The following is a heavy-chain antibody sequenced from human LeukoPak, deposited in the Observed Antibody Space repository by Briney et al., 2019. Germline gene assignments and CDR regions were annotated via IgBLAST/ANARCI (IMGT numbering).Heavy chain of an antibody. D-gene: IGHD6-13*01. V-gene: IGHV1-69*13. CDR2: IIPIFGTA. CDR1: GGTFSSYA. Sequence: SVKVSCKASGGTFSSYAISWVRQAPGQGLEWMGGIIPIFGTANYAQKFQGRVTITADESTSTAYMELSSLRSEDTAVYYCARGIAAAYTPGPVKYNWFDPWGQGTLVTVSS. J-gene: IGHJ5*02. CDR3: ARGIAAAYTPGPVKYNWFDP.